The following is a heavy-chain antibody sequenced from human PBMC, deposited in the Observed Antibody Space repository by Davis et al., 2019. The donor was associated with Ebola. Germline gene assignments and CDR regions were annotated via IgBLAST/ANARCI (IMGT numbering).Heavy chain of an antibody. V-gene: IGHV3-73*01. J-gene: IGHJ4*02. CDR3: THSSGYNNADY. D-gene: IGHD3-22*01. CDR2: IRSKANSYAT. CDR1: GFALSSHA. Sequence: GGSLRLSCAASGFALSSHAMSWVRQAPGKGLEWVGRIRSKANSYATAYAASVKGRFTISRDDSKNTAYLQMNSLKTEDTAVYYCTHSSGYNNADYWGQGTLVTVSS.